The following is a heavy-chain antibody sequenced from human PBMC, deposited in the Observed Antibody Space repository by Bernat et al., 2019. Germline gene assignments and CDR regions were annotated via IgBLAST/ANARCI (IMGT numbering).Heavy chain of an antibody. J-gene: IGHJ6*03. Sequence: QVQLVESGGGVVQPGRSLRLSCAASGFTFSSYGMHWVRQAPGKGLEWVAVIYSGSVTYYADSVKGRFTISRDSSMNTLYLQMNSLRDEDTAVYYCATHSSTWSFYYSYYMDVWGKGTTVTVS. D-gene: IGHD6-13*01. V-gene: IGHV3-NL1*01. CDR2: IYSGSVT. CDR1: GFTFSSYG. CDR3: ATHSSTWSFYYSYYMDV.